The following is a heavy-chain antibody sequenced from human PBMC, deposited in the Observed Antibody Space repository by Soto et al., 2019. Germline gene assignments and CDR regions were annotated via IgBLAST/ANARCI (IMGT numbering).Heavy chain of an antibody. V-gene: IGHV3-30-3*01. CDR2: ISYDGSNK. Sequence: QVQLVESGGGVVQPGRSLRLSCAASGFTFSSYAMHWVRQAPGKGLEWVAVISYDGSNKYYADSVKGRFTISRDNSKNTLYLQMNSRRAEDTAVYYCARDLRRDGYRAAFDYWGHGTLVTVSS. J-gene: IGHJ4*01. CDR3: ARDLRRDGYRAAFDY. CDR1: GFTFSSYA. D-gene: IGHD5-12*01.